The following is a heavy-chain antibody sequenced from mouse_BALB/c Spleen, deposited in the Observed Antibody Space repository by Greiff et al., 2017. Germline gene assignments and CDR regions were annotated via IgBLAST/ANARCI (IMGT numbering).Heavy chain of an antibody. CDR2: ILPGSGST. CDR1: GYTFSSYW. V-gene: IGHV1-9*01. D-gene: IGHD1-1*01. J-gene: IGHJ4*01. Sequence: QFQLQQSGAELMKPGASVKISCKATGYTFSSYWIEWVKQRPGHGLEWIGEILPGSGSTNYNEKFKGKATFTADTSSNTAYMQLSSLTSEDSAVYDCASSTVVKGYAMDYWGQGTSVTVSS. CDR3: ASSTVVKGYAMDY.